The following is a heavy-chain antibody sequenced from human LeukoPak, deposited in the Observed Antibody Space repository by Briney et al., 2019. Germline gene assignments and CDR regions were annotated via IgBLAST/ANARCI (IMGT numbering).Heavy chain of an antibody. CDR3: ARPFSGQRLPFDF. D-gene: IGHD6-25*01. CDR1: GGSISSGSYY. Sequence: SETLSLTCTVSGGSISSGSYYWSWIRQPAGKGLEWIGRIYTSGSTNYNPSLKSRVTISVDTSKNQFSLKLSSVTAADTAVYYCARPFSGQRLPFDFWGQGTLVTVSS. CDR2: IYTSGST. V-gene: IGHV4-61*02. J-gene: IGHJ4*02.